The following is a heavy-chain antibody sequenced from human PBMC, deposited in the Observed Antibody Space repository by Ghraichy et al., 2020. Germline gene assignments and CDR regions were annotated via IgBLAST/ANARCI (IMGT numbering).Heavy chain of an antibody. V-gene: IGHV3-72*01. CDR1: GFTFSDYS. Sequence: GGSLRLSCAASGFTFSDYSMDWVRQAPGKGLERVGRSGNKAKSYTTQYAASVKGRFTISRDDSKNSMYLQMNSLKTDDTAVYYCVVPKGWELTGALNIWGQGTMVTVSS. CDR2: SGNKAKSYTT. J-gene: IGHJ3*02. CDR3: VVPKGWELTGALNI. D-gene: IGHD1-26*01.